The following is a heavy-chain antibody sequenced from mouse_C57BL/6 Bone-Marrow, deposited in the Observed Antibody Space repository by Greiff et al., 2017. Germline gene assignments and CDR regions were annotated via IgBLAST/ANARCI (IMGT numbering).Heavy chain of an antibody. D-gene: IGHD1-1*01. V-gene: IGHV2-9*01. CDR2: IWGGGST. CDR1: GFSLTSYG. Sequence: VKLEESGPGLVAPSQSLSITCTVSGFSLTSYGVDWVRQPPGKGLEWLGVIWGGGSTDYNSALMSRLSISKDNSKSQVFLKMNSLQADDTAMYSCWITVVAMDYWGQGTSVTVSS. CDR3: WITVVAMDY. J-gene: IGHJ4*01.